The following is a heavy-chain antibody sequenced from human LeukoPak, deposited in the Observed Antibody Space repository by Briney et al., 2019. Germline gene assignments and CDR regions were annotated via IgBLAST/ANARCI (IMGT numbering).Heavy chain of an antibody. J-gene: IGHJ3*01. D-gene: IGHD5-24*01. Sequence: GGSLRLSCAASGFNFITAAMTWVRQAPGKGLECVSLIGSSGGSTYYADSVKGRFTISRDNSNHTLSLQMNSLRVEDTAIYYCVKDIQLSTWGLGTMVTVSS. V-gene: IGHV3-23*01. CDR1: GFNFITAA. CDR3: VKDIQLST. CDR2: IGSSGGST.